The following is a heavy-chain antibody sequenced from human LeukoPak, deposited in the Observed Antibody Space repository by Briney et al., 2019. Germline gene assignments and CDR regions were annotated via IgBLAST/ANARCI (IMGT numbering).Heavy chain of an antibody. J-gene: IGHJ3*02. V-gene: IGHV4-34*09. CDR1: GGSFSGYY. D-gene: IGHD3-3*01. Sequence: SETLSLTCAVYGGSFSGYYWSWIRQPPGKGLEWIGEIKHSASTYYNPSLKSRVTISVDTSKNQFSLKLSSVTAADTAVYYCARDSSSGLDAFDIWGQGTMVTVSS. CDR3: ARDSSSGLDAFDI. CDR2: IKHSAST.